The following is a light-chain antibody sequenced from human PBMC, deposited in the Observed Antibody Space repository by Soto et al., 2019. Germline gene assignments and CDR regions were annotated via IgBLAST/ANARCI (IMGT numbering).Light chain of an antibody. CDR2: GAS. Sequence: DIVMTQSPDSLAVSLGERATINCKSSQSVLYRSNNKNYLAWYQQKPGQPPKLLIYGASTRESGVPDRFSGIGSGTAFMLTISSLQAEDVAVYYGKHYYRRPITCGQGTRLEIK. V-gene: IGKV4-1*01. CDR1: QSVLYRSNNKNY. CDR3: KHYYRRPIT. J-gene: IGKJ5*01.